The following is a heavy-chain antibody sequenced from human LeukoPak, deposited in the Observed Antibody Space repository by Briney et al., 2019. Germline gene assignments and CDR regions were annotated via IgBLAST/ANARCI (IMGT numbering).Heavy chain of an antibody. D-gene: IGHD1-26*01. J-gene: IGHJ3*02. V-gene: IGHV4-30-4*08. CDR3: ARVAWELLGAFDI. CDR1: GGSISSGDYY. CDR2: IYYSGST. Sequence: SETLSLTCTVSGGSISSGDYYWSWIRQPPGKGLEWIGYIYYSGSTYYNPSLKSRVTISEDTSKNQFSLKLSSVTAADTAVYYCARVAWELLGAFDIWGQGTMVTVSS.